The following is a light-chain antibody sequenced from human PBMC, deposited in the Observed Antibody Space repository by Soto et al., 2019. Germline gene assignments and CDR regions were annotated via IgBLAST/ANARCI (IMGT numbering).Light chain of an antibody. Sequence: EIVLAQSPATLSLSPGERATLSCRASQSVSSYLAWYQQKPGQAPRLLIYDASSRATGIPARFSGSESGTDFTLTIRSLEPEDFAVYYCQQHSDWPRITFGQETRMEIK. J-gene: IGKJ5*01. V-gene: IGKV3-11*01. CDR1: QSVSSY. CDR3: QQHSDWPRIT. CDR2: DAS.